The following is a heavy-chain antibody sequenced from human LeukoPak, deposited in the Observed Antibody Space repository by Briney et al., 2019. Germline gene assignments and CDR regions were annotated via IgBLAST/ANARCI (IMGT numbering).Heavy chain of an antibody. CDR2: INHSGST. Sequence: SETLSLTCAVYGGSFSGYYWSWIRQPPGKGLEWIGEINHSGSTNYNPSLKSRVIISVDTSKNQFSLKLSSVTAADTAVYYCARSSYYYYGMDVWGQGTTVTVSS. J-gene: IGHJ6*02. CDR3: ARSSYYYYGMDV. V-gene: IGHV4-34*01. CDR1: GGSFSGYY.